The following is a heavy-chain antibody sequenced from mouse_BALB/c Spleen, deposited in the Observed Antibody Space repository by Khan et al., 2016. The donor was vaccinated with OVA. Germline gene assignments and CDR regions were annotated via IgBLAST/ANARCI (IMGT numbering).Heavy chain of an antibody. D-gene: IGHD1-1*01. CDR1: GYTFSDYV. CDR3: DRSYDGAGFAY. V-gene: IGHV1-77*01. CDR2: IYPGSGST. J-gene: IGHJ3*01. Sequence: QVQLQQSGPELVKPGASVTMSCKASGYTFSDYVMRWVKLRTGKGLEWLGEIYPGSGSTYYNDKFTGQATLTADKYSNTAYMQLSSLTSEDSAVSCCDRSYDGAGFAYWGQGTLVTVS.